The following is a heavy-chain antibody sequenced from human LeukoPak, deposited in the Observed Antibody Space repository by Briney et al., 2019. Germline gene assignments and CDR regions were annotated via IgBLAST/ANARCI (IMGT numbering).Heavy chain of an antibody. CDR1: GGSISSGSYY. CDR2: IYTSGST. Sequence: PSETLSLTCTVSGGSISSGSYYWSWIRQPAGKGLEWIGRIYTSGSTNYSPSLKSRVTISVDTSKNQFPLKLSSVTAADTAVYYCARGPSSGCYFDYWGQGTLVTVSS. D-gene: IGHD6-19*01. CDR3: ARGPSSGCYFDY. J-gene: IGHJ4*02. V-gene: IGHV4-61*02.